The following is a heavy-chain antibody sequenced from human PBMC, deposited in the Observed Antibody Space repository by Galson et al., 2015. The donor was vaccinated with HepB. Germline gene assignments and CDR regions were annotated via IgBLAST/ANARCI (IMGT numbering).Heavy chain of an antibody. CDR2: IYYSGST. J-gene: IGHJ6*03. Sequence: SETLSLTCTVSGGSISSSSYYWGWIRQPPGKGLEWIGSIYYSGSTYYNPSLKSRVTISVDTSKNQFSLKLSSVTAADTAVYYCAREVVGPEDSAVAGLFYMDVWGKGTTVTVSS. D-gene: IGHD6-19*01. V-gene: IGHV4-39*07. CDR3: AREVVGPEDSAVAGLFYMDV. CDR1: GGSISSSSYY.